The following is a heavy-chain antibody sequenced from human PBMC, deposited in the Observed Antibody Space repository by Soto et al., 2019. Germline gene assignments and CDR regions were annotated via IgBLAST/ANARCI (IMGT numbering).Heavy chain of an antibody. V-gene: IGHV3-23*01. Sequence: PGGSLRLSCAASGFTFSNYAMSWVRQAPGKGLEWVSAISGDSGSTYYADSVKGRFTTSRDNSKNTLYLEMNSLRAEDTAVYYWAIPSGLTVTGPDYWGQGTLVTVSS. CDR3: AIPSGLTVTGPDY. D-gene: IGHD6-19*01. CDR1: GFTFSNYA. CDR2: ISGDSGST. J-gene: IGHJ4*02.